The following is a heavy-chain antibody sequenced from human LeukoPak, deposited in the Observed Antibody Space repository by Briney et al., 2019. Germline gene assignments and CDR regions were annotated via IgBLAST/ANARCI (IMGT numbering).Heavy chain of an antibody. CDR3: ARHYYDSSGYFHDAFDI. D-gene: IGHD3-22*01. Sequence: GGSLRLSCAASGFTFSSYSMNWVRQAPGKGLEWVSFISSSSNYIYYADSVKGRFTISRDNSKNTLYLQMNSLRAEDTAVYYCARHYYDSSGYFHDAFDIWGQGTMVTVSS. V-gene: IGHV3-21*01. CDR2: ISSSSNYI. CDR1: GFTFSSYS. J-gene: IGHJ3*02.